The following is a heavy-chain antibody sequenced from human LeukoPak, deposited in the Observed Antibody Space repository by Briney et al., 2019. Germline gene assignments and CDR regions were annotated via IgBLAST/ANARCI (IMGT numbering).Heavy chain of an antibody. CDR1: GGTFSSYA. V-gene: IGHV1-69*01. J-gene: IGHJ5*02. Sequence: GASVKVSCNASGGTFSSYAISWVRQAPGQGLEWMGGIIPIFGTANYAQKFQGRVTITADESTSTAYMELSSLRSEDTAVYYCARDYSNMYVEGWFDPWGQGTLVTVSS. CDR3: ARDYSNMYVEGWFDP. CDR2: IIPIFGTA. D-gene: IGHD4-11*01.